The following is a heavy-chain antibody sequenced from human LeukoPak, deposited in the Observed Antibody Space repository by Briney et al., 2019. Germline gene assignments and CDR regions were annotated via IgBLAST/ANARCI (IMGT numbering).Heavy chain of an antibody. CDR3: TTDLGTYYHGSQRLIPIDY. V-gene: IGHV3-15*01. Sequence: GGSLRLSCVDSGFTFTNAWMSWVRQAPGKGLEWIGRIKSKTDGETTNYAEPVRGRFTISRDDSKSAVYLQMNSLTIEDTAVYYCTTDLGTYYHGSQRLIPIDYWGQGTLVTVSS. CDR2: IKSKTDGETT. J-gene: IGHJ4*02. CDR1: GFTFTNAW. D-gene: IGHD3-10*01.